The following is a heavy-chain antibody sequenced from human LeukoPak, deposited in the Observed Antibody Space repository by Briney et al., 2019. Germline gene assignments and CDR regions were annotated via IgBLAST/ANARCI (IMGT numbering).Heavy chain of an antibody. Sequence: GGSLRLSCAASGFTVSSNYMSWVRQAPGKGLEWVSVIYSGGSTYYADSVKGRLTISRDNSKNTLYLQMNRLRAEDTAVYYCAYLTGTTDAFDIWGQGTMVTVSS. CDR2: IYSGGST. CDR3: AYLTGTTDAFDI. V-gene: IGHV3-53*01. CDR1: GFTVSSNY. J-gene: IGHJ3*02. D-gene: IGHD1-20*01.